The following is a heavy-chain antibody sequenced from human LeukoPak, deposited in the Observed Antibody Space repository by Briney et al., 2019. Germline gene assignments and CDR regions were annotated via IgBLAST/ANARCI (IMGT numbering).Heavy chain of an antibody. V-gene: IGHV3-21*01. J-gene: IGHJ3*02. CDR2: ISSSSSYI. D-gene: IGHD1-26*01. Sequence: PGGSLRLSCAASGFTFSSYSMNWVRQAPGKGLEWVLSISSSSSYIYYADSVKGRFTISRDNAKNSLYLQMNGLRAEDTAVYYCARDSGSYAWRAFDIWGQGTMVTVSS. CDR3: ARDSGSYAWRAFDI. CDR1: GFTFSSYS.